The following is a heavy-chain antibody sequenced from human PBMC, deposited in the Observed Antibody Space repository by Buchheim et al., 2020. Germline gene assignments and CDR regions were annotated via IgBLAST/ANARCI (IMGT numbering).Heavy chain of an antibody. CDR3: ARTDIVGARDAFDI. CDR2: IYYSGST. CDR1: GGSISSYY. D-gene: IGHD1-26*01. Sequence: QVQLQESGPGLVKPSETLSLTCTVSGGSISSYYWSWFRQPPGKGLEWIGYIYYSGSTNYNPSLKSRVTISADTSKNQFSLKLSSVTAADTAVYYCARTDIVGARDAFDIWGQGT. J-gene: IGHJ3*02. V-gene: IGHV4-59*08.